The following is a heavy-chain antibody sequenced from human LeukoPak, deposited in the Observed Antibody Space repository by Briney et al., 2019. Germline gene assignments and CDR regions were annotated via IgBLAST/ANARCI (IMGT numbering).Heavy chain of an antibody. V-gene: IGHV1-2*02. CDR3: ARALGLSRNWFDP. CDR1: GYTFTGYY. CDR2: INLNSGGT. Sequence: GASVKVSCKASGYTFTGYYMHWVRQAPGQGLEWMGWINLNSGGTNYAQKFQGRVTMTRDTSISTAYMELSRLRSDDTAVYYCARALGLSRNWFDPWGQGTLVTVSS. D-gene: IGHD3-16*01. J-gene: IGHJ5*02.